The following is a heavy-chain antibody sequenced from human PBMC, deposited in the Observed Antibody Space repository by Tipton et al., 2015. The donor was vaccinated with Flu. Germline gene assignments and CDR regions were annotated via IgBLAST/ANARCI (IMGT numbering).Heavy chain of an antibody. J-gene: IGHJ4*02. D-gene: IGHD6-6*01. Sequence: LRLSCTVSGGSISSGTYHWGWIRQPPGKGREWIGTIYYSGSTYYNPSLKSRVTISVDTSKNQFSLKVSSVTAADTAIYYCARDPWAVPYYFDYWGQGTLITVSS. CDR2: IYYSGST. V-gene: IGHV4-39*07. CDR1: GGSISSGTYH. CDR3: ARDPWAVPYYFDY.